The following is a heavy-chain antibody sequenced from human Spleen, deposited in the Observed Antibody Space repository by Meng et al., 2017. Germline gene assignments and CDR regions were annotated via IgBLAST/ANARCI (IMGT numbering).Heavy chain of an antibody. CDR2: IYYSGST. D-gene: IGHD6-19*01. CDR1: GGSISTSSHY. Sequence: SETLSLTCTVSGGSISTSSHYWGWIRQSPGKGLEWISTIYYSGSTYYNPSLKSRVTISMDTSKNQFSLKLSSVTAADTAVYYCGRALSGWYYFDFWGQGTQVTVSS. CDR3: GRALSGWYYFDF. J-gene: IGHJ4*02. V-gene: IGHV4-39*07.